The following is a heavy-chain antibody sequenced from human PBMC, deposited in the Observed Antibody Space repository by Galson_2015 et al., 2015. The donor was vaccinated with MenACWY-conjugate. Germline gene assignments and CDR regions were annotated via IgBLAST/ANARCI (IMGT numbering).Heavy chain of an antibody. Sequence: TLSLTCTVSGGSISSYYWSWIRQPPGKGLEWIGYKYFSGSTNYNPSLKSRVTISVDTSKNQFSLKLSSVTAADTAVYYCARVIGYCSGGSCYGQFDPWGQGTLVAVSS. CDR3: ARVIGYCSGGSCYGQFDP. CDR1: GGSISSYY. CDR2: KYFSGST. D-gene: IGHD2-15*01. J-gene: IGHJ5*02. V-gene: IGHV4-59*01.